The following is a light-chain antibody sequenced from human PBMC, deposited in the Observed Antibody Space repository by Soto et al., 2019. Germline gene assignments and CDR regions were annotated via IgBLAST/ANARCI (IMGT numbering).Light chain of an antibody. CDR1: QSVLYSSDNKNY. Sequence: DIVMTQSPDSLAVSLGERATINCKSSQSVLYSSDNKNYLAWYQQKPGQPPKLLIYWASTRESGVPDRFSGSGSGTDFTLTISSLQAEDVAVYYCQQYYSTPVEFGQGTKVDI. CDR2: WAS. CDR3: QQYYSTPVE. V-gene: IGKV4-1*01. J-gene: IGKJ1*01.